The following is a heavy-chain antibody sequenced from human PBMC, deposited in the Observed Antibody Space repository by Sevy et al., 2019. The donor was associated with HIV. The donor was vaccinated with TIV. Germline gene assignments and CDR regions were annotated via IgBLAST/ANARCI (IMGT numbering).Heavy chain of an antibody. V-gene: IGHV3-7*01. Sequence: GSLRLSCAASGFTFSSHWMSWVRQAPGKGLEWVANINQDGSAKYYVDSVKGRFTISRDNAKNSLSLQMNSLRAEDTAVYYCARDTGGIGMDVWGQGTTVIVSS. CDR1: GFTFSSHW. J-gene: IGHJ6*02. CDR2: INQDGSAK. CDR3: ARDTGGIGMDV. D-gene: IGHD6-13*01.